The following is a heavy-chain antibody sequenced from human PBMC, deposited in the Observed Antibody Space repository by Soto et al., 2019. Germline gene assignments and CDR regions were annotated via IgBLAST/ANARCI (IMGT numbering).Heavy chain of an antibody. CDR2: LYYGRSA. CDR3: ALRSMAVVPEY. Sequence: QVQLQESGPGLVKPSETLSLTCAVSGDSISSYYCMWIRQPPGKGLESIGYLYYGRSANYNPSLKSRVTLSVDTSTNQCSRTLSSMAAADTAVYYCALRSMAVVPEYWGQGTLVTVSS. J-gene: IGHJ4*02. D-gene: IGHD3-22*01. V-gene: IGHV4-59*01. CDR1: GDSISSYY.